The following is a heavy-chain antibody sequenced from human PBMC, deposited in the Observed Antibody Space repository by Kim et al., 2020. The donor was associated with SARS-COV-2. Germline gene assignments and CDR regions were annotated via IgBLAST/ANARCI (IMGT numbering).Heavy chain of an antibody. CDR3: ARDSPYYYDSSGYYSPPGVGY. D-gene: IGHD3-22*01. CDR1: GGSISSSSYY. V-gene: IGHV4-39*07. J-gene: IGHJ4*02. Sequence: SETLSLTCTVSGGSISSSSYYWGWIRQPPGKGLEWIGSIYYSGSTYYNPSLKSRVTISVDTSKNQFSLKLSSVTAADTAVYYCARDSPYYYDSSGYYSPPGVGYWGQGTLVTVSS. CDR2: IYYSGST.